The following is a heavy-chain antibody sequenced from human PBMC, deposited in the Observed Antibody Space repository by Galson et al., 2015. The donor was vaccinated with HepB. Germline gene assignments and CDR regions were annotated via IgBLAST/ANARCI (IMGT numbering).Heavy chain of an antibody. CDR3: AAAYAFVWGTYRPYPAD. V-gene: IGHV1-58*01. Sequence: SVKVSCKASGFTFSNSAVQWVRQARGQRLEWIGWIVVGSGNANYAQKFQERVTITRDMSTNMVYMELSSLRSEDTAIYYCAAAYAFVWGTYRPYPADWGQGTLVAVSS. D-gene: IGHD3-16*02. J-gene: IGHJ4*02. CDR2: IVVGSGNA. CDR1: GFTFSNSA.